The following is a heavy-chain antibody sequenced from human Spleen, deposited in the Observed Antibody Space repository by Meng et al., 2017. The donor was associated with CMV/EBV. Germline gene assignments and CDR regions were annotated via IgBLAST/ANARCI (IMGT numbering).Heavy chain of an antibody. Sequence: GETLKISCAASGFTFSRYWMSWVRQAPGKGLEWVANIKQDGSDKYYLDSVKGRFTISRDNAKNTLYLQMNSLRAEDTAVYYCASLAVVVPWAFDPWGQGTLVTVSS. D-gene: IGHD2-2*01. CDR2: IKQDGSDK. V-gene: IGHV3-7*01. CDR1: GFTFSRYW. CDR3: ASLAVVVPWAFDP. J-gene: IGHJ5*02.